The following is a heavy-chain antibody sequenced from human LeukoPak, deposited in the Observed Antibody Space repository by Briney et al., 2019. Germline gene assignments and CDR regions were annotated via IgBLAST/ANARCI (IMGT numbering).Heavy chain of an antibody. J-gene: IGHJ4*02. Sequence: GASVKVSCKASGYTFTGYHMHWVRQAPGQGLAWMGWINPNSGVTKYAQKFQGRVTMTRDTSISTAYMELRRLRSDDTAVYYCARFTSGYYGYFDSWGQGTLVTVSS. V-gene: IGHV1-2*02. CDR1: GYTFTGYH. D-gene: IGHD3-22*01. CDR3: ARFTSGYYGYFDS. CDR2: INPNSGVT.